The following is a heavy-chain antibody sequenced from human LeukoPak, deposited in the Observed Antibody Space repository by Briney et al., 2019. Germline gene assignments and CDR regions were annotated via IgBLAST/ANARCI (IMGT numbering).Heavy chain of an antibody. CDR3: AKDHGYGQQGY. CDR2: ISGSGGST. D-gene: IGHD5-18*01. CDR1: RFTFSNYA. J-gene: IGHJ4*02. V-gene: IGHV3-23*01. Sequence: PGGSLRLSCAASRFTFSNYAMSWVRQAPGKGLEWVSTISGSGGSTYYADSVKGRFTISRDNSKNTLYLQMNSLRAEDTAVYYCAKDHGYGQQGYWGQGTLVTVSS.